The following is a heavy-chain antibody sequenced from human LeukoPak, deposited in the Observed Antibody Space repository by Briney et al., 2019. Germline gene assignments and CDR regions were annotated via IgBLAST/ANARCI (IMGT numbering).Heavy chain of an antibody. CDR2: ISSKGDYT. CDR3: ARPSSSGWYAPFF. D-gene: IGHD6-19*01. Sequence: GGSLRLSCAASGFTFSTYAMHWVRQAPGKGLEYVAAISSKGDYTHYANSVKGRFTISRDNSKNTLYLEMGSLRAEDMAVYYCARPSSSGWYAPFFWGQGTLVTVSS. J-gene: IGHJ4*02. V-gene: IGHV3-64*01. CDR1: GFTFSTYA.